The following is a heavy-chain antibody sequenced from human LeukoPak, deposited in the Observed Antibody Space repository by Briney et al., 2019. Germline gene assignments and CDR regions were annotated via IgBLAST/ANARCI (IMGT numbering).Heavy chain of an antibody. CDR1: GYSFTSYW. V-gene: IGHV5-51*01. CDR3: ARRGYCSGGSCHSHSFDI. CDR2: IYPGDSDT. D-gene: IGHD2-15*01. Sequence: GESLKISCKASGYSFTSYWIGWVRQLPGKGLEWMGIIYPGDSDTRYSPSFQGQVTISADKSISTAYLQWSSLKASDTAMYYCARRGYCSGGSCHSHSFDIWGQGTMVTVSS. J-gene: IGHJ3*02.